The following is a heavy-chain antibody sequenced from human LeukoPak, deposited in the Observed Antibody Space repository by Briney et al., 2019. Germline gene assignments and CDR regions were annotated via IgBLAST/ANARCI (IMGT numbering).Heavy chain of an antibody. Sequence: GGSLRLSCAASGFTFSSYGMHWVRQAPGKGLEWVAFIRYDGSNKYYADSVKGRFTISRDNSKNTLYLQMNSLRAEDTAVYYCAKGEDIVSPDAFDIWGQGTMVTVSS. CDR2: IRYDGSNK. D-gene: IGHD5/OR15-5a*01. CDR1: GFTFSSYG. CDR3: AKGEDIVSPDAFDI. V-gene: IGHV3-30*02. J-gene: IGHJ3*02.